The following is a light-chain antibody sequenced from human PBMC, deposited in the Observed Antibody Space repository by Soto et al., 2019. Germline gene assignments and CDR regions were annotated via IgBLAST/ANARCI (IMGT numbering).Light chain of an antibody. CDR1: NIGSKS. CDR2: DDS. V-gene: IGLV3-21*02. CDR3: QVWASSSAHVV. Sequence: SYELTQPPSVSVAPGQTARITCGGNNIGSKSVHWYQQKPGQAPVLVVYDDSDRPSGIPERFSGSNSGNTATLTISRVEAGDEADYYCQVWASSSAHVVFGGGTKVTVL. J-gene: IGLJ2*01.